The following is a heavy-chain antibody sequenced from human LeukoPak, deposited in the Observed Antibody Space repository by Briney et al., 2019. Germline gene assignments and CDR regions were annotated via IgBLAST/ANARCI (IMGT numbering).Heavy chain of an antibody. J-gene: IGHJ4*02. Sequence: GGSLRLSCAASGFTFSSHSMNWVRQAPGKGLEWVAVISYDGSNKYYADSVKGRFTISRDNSKNTLYLQMNSLRAEDTAVYYCARQGIHLWFDFWGQGTLVTVSS. V-gene: IGHV3-30*03. CDR3: ARQGIHLWFDF. CDR1: GFTFSSHS. CDR2: ISYDGSNK. D-gene: IGHD5-18*01.